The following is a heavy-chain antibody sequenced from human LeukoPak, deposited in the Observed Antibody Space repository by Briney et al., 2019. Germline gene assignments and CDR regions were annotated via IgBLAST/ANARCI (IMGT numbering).Heavy chain of an antibody. CDR1: GGSISSSNYY. CDR3: ARERDEYSYGKRNYYYYYMDV. D-gene: IGHD4-11*01. Sequence: PSETLSLTCTVSGGSISSSNYYWGWIRQPPGKGLEWIGSINYSGSTYYNPSLKSRVTISVDTSKNQFSLKLSSVTAADTAVYYCARERDEYSYGKRNYYYYYMDVWGKGTTVTVSS. V-gene: IGHV4-39*07. J-gene: IGHJ6*03. CDR2: INYSGST.